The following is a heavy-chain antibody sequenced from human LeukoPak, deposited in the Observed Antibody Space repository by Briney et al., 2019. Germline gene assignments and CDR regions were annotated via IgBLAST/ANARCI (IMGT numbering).Heavy chain of an antibody. J-gene: IGHJ4*02. CDR2: IKRDGSEK. D-gene: IGHD6-19*01. V-gene: IGHV3-7*05. Sequence: GGSLRLSCAASGFTFSSYWMSWVRQAPGKGLEWVANIKRDGSEKYYVDSVKGRFTISRDNAENSLYLQMNSLRAEDTAVYYCASTGYSSGWSGYYFDYWGQGTLVTVSS. CDR3: ASTGYSSGWSGYYFDY. CDR1: GFTFSSYW.